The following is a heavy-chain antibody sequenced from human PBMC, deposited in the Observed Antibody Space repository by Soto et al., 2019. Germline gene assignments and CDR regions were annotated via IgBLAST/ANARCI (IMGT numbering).Heavy chain of an antibody. CDR2: ITGSDDIT. CDR1: GFTFGSDA. CDR3: AKLVRY. J-gene: IGHJ4*02. Sequence: EVQLLESGGGLVQPGGSLRLSCAASGFTFGSDAMSWVRQAPGKGLEWVSVITGSDDITYYADSVKGRFTISRDISKNTVYLQMNSLRAEDTAVYYCAKLVRYWGQGTLVTVSS. V-gene: IGHV3-23*01.